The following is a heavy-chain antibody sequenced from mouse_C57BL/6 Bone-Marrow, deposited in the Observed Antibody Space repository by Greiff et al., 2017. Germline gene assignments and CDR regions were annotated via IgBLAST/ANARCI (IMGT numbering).Heavy chain of an antibody. CDR3: TRNYYDYDGAYYFDY. D-gene: IGHD2-4*01. V-gene: IGHV5-9-1*02. Sequence: EVKLMESGEGLVKPGGSLKLSCAASGFTFSSYAMSWVRQTPEKRLAWVAYISSGGDYIYYADTVKGRFTISRDNARNTLYLQMSSLKSEDTAMYYCTRNYYDYDGAYYFDYWGQGTTLTVSS. J-gene: IGHJ2*01. CDR1: GFTFSSYA. CDR2: ISSGGDYI.